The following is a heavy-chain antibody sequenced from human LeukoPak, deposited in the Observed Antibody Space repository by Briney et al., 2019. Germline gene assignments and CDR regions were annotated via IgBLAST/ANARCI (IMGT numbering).Heavy chain of an antibody. CDR3: ARDRVAVAGNDAFDI. J-gene: IGHJ3*02. Sequence: GGSLRLSCAASGFTFSSYNMNWIRQAPGKGLEWVSSISGSSSYIYYADSVKGRFTISRDNAKNSLYLQMNSLRAEDTAMYYCARDRVAVAGNDAFDIWGQGTMVTVSS. D-gene: IGHD6-19*01. V-gene: IGHV3-21*01. CDR1: GFTFSSYN. CDR2: ISGSSSYI.